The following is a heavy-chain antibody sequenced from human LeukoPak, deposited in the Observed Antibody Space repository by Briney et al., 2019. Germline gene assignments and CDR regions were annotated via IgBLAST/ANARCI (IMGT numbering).Heavy chain of an antibody. Sequence: GGSLRLSCAASGFTFSNYGMNWVRQAPGKGLEGISSITTAGTFKYYADSLRGRFTISRDNAKNSLFLQMDGLRAEDTAVYYCARGDLEGVVITSGSLYYYYYMDVWGKGTTVTVSS. V-gene: IGHV3-21*01. CDR3: ARGDLEGVVITSGSLYYYYYMDV. CDR1: GFTFSNYG. CDR2: ITTAGTFK. D-gene: IGHD3-22*01. J-gene: IGHJ6*03.